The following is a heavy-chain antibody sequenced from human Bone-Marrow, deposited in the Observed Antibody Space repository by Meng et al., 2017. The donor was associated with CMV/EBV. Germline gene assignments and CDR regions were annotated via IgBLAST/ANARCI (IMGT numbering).Heavy chain of an antibody. D-gene: IGHD3-10*01. V-gene: IGHV4-31*02. J-gene: IGHJ5*02. CDR2: INYSGST. CDR3: ARFGVTMVRGVIKGPFDP. CDR1: FRIGGYY. Sequence: FRIGGYYWSWIRQHPGKGLEWVAYINYSGSTYYNPSLKSRVTISVEASKNQFSLKLSSVTAADTAVYYCARFGVTMVRGVIKGPFDPWGQGTLVTVSS.